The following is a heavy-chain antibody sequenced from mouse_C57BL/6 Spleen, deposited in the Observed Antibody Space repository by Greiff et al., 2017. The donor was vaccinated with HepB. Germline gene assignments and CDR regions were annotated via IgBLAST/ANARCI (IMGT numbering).Heavy chain of an antibody. CDR1: GFTFSDYG. D-gene: IGHD3-1*01. CDR2: ISSGSSTI. J-gene: IGHJ3*01. V-gene: IGHV5-17*01. Sequence: EVQLVESGGGLVKPGGSLKLSCAASGFTFSDYGMHWVRQAPEKGLEWVAYISSGSSTIYYADTVKGRFTISRDNAKNTLFLQMTSLRSEDTAMYYCARPGTARATWFAYWGQGTLVTVSA. CDR3: ARPGTARATWFAY.